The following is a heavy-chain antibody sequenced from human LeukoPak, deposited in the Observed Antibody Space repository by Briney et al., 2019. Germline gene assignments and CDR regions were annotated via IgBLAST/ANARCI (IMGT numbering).Heavy chain of an antibody. D-gene: IGHD3-10*01. CDR2: MNPNSGNT. CDR3: ARGRAGYYGSGSYGVDP. CDR1: GYTFTSYD. Sequence: GASVKVSCKASGYTFTSYDINWVRQATGQGLEWMGWMNPNSGNTGYAQKFQGRVTITRNTSISTAYMELSSLRSEDTAVYYCARGRAGYYGSGSYGVDPWGQGTPVTVSS. J-gene: IGHJ5*02. V-gene: IGHV1-8*03.